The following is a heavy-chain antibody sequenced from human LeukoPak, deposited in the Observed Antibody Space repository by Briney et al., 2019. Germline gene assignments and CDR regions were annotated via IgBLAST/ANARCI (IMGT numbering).Heavy chain of an antibody. CDR3: ASSPGIAVAGGGRAFDI. J-gene: IGHJ3*02. CDR1: GYSFTNYW. V-gene: IGHV5-51*01. D-gene: IGHD6-19*01. Sequence: GESLKISCRGSGYSFTNYWIGWVRQMPGKGLEWMGIIYPGDSDTRYSPSFQGQVTISAGKSISTAYLQWSSLKASDNAMYYCASSPGIAVAGGGRAFDIWGQGTMVTVSS. CDR2: IYPGDSDT.